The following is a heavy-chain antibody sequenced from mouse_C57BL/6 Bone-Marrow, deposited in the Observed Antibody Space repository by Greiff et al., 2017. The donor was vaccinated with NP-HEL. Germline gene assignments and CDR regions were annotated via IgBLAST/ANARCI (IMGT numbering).Heavy chain of an antibody. CDR3: ARRGDWVNFAY. CDR1: GYTFTSYW. D-gene: IGHD4-1*01. V-gene: IGHV1-64*01. Sequence: QVQLQQPGAELVKPGASVKLSCKASGYTFTSYWMHWVKQRPGQGLEWIGMIHPNSGSTNYNEKFKSKATLTVDKSSSTAYMQRSSLTSEDSAVYYCARRGDWVNFAYWGQGTLVTVSA. CDR2: IHPNSGST. J-gene: IGHJ3*01.